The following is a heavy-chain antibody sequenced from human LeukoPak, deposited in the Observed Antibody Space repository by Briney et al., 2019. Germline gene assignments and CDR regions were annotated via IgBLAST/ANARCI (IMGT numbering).Heavy chain of an antibody. CDR2: IIPIFGTA. CDR1: GGTFSSYA. D-gene: IGHD3-3*01. V-gene: IGHV1-69*13. Sequence: GASVKVSCKASGGTFSSYAISWVRQAPGQGLEWMGGIIPIFGTANYAQKFQGRVTITADEPTSTAYMELSSLRSEDTAVYYCASVGVDDFWSGYSFDYWGQGTLVTVSS. CDR3: ASVGVDDFWSGYSFDY. J-gene: IGHJ4*02.